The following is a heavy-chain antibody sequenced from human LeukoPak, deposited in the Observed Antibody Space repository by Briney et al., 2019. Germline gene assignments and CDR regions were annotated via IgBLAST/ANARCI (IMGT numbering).Heavy chain of an antibody. CDR2: IYTSGST. D-gene: IGHD6-6*01. CDR1: AGSISSYY. V-gene: IGHV4-4*09. Sequence: SQTLSLTCTVAAGSISSYYWSWIRQPPGNGLEWIGYIYTSGSTNYNPSLKSRVTISVDTSKNQFSLKLSSVTAADTAVYYCARVGSIAASNSWFDPWGQGTLVTVSS. J-gene: IGHJ5*02. CDR3: ARVGSIAASNSWFDP.